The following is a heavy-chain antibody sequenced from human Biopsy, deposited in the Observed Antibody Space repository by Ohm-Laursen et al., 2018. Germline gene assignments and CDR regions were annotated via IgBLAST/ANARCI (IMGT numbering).Heavy chain of an antibody. CDR1: GYTFNDYY. D-gene: IGHD3-10*01. Sequence: GASVKASCKVSGYTFNDYYIHWVRQSPGQGLEWMGWVNPNSGATNSAEKFRGRVTLTRDTSISAVYIELRRLKSDDAAVYFCARDRMTDVFGGPTRTDVFDSWGQGTPVTVSS. V-gene: IGHV1-2*02. CDR2: VNPNSGAT. CDR3: ARDRMTDVFGGPTRTDVFDS. J-gene: IGHJ4*02.